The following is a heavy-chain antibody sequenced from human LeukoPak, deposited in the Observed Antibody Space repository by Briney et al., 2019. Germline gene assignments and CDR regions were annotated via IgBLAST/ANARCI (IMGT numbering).Heavy chain of an antibody. J-gene: IGHJ5*02. CDR2: IYSSGST. V-gene: IGHV3-66*01. CDR3: ARDRITIFGGGEGFDP. CDR1: GLTVSSNY. Sequence: GGSLRLSCAASGLTVSSNYMSWVRQAPGKGLEWVSVIYSSGSTYYADSVKGRFTISRDNSKNTLYLQMNSLRAEDTAVYYCARDRITIFGGGEGFDPCGQRSPLTVSS. D-gene: IGHD3-3*01.